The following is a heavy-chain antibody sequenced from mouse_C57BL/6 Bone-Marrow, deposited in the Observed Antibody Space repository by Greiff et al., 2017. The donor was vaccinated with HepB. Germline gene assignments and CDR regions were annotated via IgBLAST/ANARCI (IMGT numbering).Heavy chain of an antibody. V-gene: IGHV14-4*01. CDR2: IDPENGDT. Sequence: EVKLQESGAELVRPGASVKLSCTASGFNIKDDYMHWVKQRPEQGLEWIGWIDPENGDTEYASKFQGKATITADTSSNTAYLQLSSLTSEDTAVYYCTTWGYSFAYWGQGTLVTVSA. J-gene: IGHJ3*01. D-gene: IGHD2-3*01. CDR1: GFNIKDDY. CDR3: TTWGYSFAY.